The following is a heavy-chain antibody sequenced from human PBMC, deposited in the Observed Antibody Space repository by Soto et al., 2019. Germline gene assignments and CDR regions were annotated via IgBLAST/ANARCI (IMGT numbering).Heavy chain of an antibody. D-gene: IGHD1-26*01. CDR1: GYTFTSYA. Sequence: QVQLVQSGAEVKKPGASVKVSCKASGYTFTSYAMHWVRQAPGQRLEWMGWINAGNGNTKYSQKFQGRVTITRDTSASTAYMELSSLRSEDTAVYYCAGARGGRWDLLKWDPWGQGTLVTVSS. CDR2: INAGNGNT. V-gene: IGHV1-3*01. J-gene: IGHJ5*02. CDR3: AGARGGRWDLLKWDP.